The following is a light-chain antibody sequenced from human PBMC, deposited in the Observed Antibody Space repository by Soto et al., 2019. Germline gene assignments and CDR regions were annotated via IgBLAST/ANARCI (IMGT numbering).Light chain of an antibody. Sequence: QSALTQPASVSGSPGQWITISCTGTSSDVGGYNYVSWYQQHPGKAPKLMIYDVTNRPSGVSYRFSGSKSGNTASLTISGLQAEDEADHYCSSYTTTSAVAFGGGTKLTVL. CDR3: SSYTTTSAVA. V-gene: IGLV2-14*03. J-gene: IGLJ2*01. CDR2: DVT. CDR1: SSDVGGYNY.